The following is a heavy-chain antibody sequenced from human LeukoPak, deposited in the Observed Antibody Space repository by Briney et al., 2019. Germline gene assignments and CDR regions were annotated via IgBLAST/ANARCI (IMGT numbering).Heavy chain of an antibody. V-gene: IGHV7-4-1*02. CDR3: AKDLSVCSSTSCSPGANWFDP. D-gene: IGHD2-2*01. Sequence: ASVKVSCKASGYTFTSYAMNWVRQAPGQGLEWMGWINTNTGNPTYAQGFTGRFVFSLDTSVSTAYLQISSLKAEDTAVYYCAKDLSVCSSTSCSPGANWFDPWGQGTLVTVSS. J-gene: IGHJ5*02. CDR2: INTNTGNP. CDR1: GYTFTSYA.